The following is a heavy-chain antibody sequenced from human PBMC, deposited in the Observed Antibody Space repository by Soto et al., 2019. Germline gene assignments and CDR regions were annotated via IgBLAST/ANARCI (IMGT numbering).Heavy chain of an antibody. J-gene: IGHJ6*03. CDR2: IKQDGSEK. CDR3: ARLYYDFWSGYPTYMDV. CDR1: GFTFSSYW. Sequence: GGSLRLSCAASGFTFSSYWMSWVRQAPGKGLEWVANIKQDGSEKYYVDSVKGRFTISRDNAKNSLYLQMNSLRAEDTAVYYCARLYYDFWSGYPTYMDVWGKGTTVTVSS. D-gene: IGHD3-3*01. V-gene: IGHV3-7*01.